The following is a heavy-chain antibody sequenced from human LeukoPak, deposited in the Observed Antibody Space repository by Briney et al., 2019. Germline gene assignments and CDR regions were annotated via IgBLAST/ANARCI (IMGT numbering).Heavy chain of an antibody. CDR1: GFSFSSYE. J-gene: IGHJ4*02. V-gene: IGHV3-33*08. D-gene: IGHD3-10*01. CDR3: ARDGYYGSGSYDY. CDR2: IWYDGSNK. Sequence: GGSLRLSCAASGFSFSSYEMNWVRQAPGKGLEWVAVIWYDGSNKYYADSVKGRFTISRDNSKNTLYLQMDSLRAEDTAVYYCARDGYYGSGSYDYWGQGTLVTVSS.